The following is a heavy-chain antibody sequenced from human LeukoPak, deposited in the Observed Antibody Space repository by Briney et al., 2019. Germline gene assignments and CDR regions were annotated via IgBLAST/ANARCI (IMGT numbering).Heavy chain of an antibody. D-gene: IGHD3-22*01. CDR1: GGTFSSYA. Sequence: GASVKVSCKASGGTFSSYAISWVRQAPGQGLEWMGGFIPIFGTANYAQKFQGRVTITTDESTSTAYMELSSLRSEDTAVYYCARALRDTYYYDSSGYHNPSLFGYWGQGTLVTVSS. CDR2: FIPIFGTA. CDR3: ARALRDTYYYDSSGYHNPSLFGY. V-gene: IGHV1-69*05. J-gene: IGHJ4*02.